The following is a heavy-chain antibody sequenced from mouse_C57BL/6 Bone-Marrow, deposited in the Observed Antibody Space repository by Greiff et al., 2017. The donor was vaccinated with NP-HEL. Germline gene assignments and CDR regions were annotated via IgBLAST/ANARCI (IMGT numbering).Heavy chain of an antibody. CDR1: GFNIKDYY. CDR3: TAYYRGSMDY. D-gene: IGHD2-14*01. CDR2: IDPEDGDT. J-gene: IGHJ4*01. V-gene: IGHV14-1*01. Sequence: EVQLQQSGAELVRPGASVKLSCTASGFNIKDYYMHWVKQRPDQGLEWIGRIDPEDGDTEYAPKFQGKATMTADTSSNTAYLQLSSLTSEDTAVYYCTAYYRGSMDYWGQGTSVTVSS.